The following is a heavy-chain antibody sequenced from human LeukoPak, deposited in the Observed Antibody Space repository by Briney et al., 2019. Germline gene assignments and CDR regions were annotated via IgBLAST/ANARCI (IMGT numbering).Heavy chain of an antibody. V-gene: IGHV3-33*01. Sequence: GGSLRLSCAASGFTFSSYGVHWVRQAPGKGLEWVAVIWYDGSNKYYADSVKGRFTISRDNSKNTLYLQMNSLRAEDTAVYYCARGNYGSGSYCQNNWFDPWGQGTLVTVFS. CDR1: GFTFSSYG. CDR3: ARGNYGSGSYCQNNWFDP. D-gene: IGHD3-10*01. J-gene: IGHJ5*02. CDR2: IWYDGSNK.